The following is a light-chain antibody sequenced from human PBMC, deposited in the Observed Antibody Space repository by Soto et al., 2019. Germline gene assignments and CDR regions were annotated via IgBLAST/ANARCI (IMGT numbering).Light chain of an antibody. CDR3: QQSYSTPPLT. V-gene: IGKV1-39*01. CDR2: AAS. CDR1: QNISTY. Sequence: DIQMTQSPSSLSASVGDRVTITCRASQNISTYLNWYQEKPGKAPKLLIYAASILQSGVPSRFSGSGSGTDFTLTISSLQPEDFATYYCQQSYSTPPLTFGQGTRLEI. J-gene: IGKJ5*01.